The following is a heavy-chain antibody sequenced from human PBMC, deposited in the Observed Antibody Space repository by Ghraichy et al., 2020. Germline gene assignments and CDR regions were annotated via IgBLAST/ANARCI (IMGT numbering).Heavy chain of an antibody. Sequence: ASVKVSCKASGYTFTSYGISWVRQAPGQGLEWMGWISAYNGNTNYAQKLQGRVTMTTDTSTSTAYMELRSLRSDDTAVYYCARDRDYGGNSRSWFDPWGQGTLVTVSS. V-gene: IGHV1-18*01. CDR3: ARDRDYGGNSRSWFDP. CDR2: ISAYNGNT. CDR1: GYTFTSYG. J-gene: IGHJ5*02. D-gene: IGHD4-23*01.